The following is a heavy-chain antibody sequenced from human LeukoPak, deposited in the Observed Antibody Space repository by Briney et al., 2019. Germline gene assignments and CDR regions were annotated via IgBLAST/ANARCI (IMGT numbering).Heavy chain of an antibody. CDR1: GFTVSTNC. D-gene: IGHD4-11*01. J-gene: IGHJ4*02. CDR2: IYSGGTT. Sequence: GGSLRLSCAASGFTVSTNCMTWVRQAPGKGLEWVSTIYSGGTTYYADSVMGRFTISRHNSRNTLYLQMNSLRAEDTAVYYRAKHTQVTMLEFFDSWGQGTLVTVSS. CDR3: AKHTQVTMLEFFDS. V-gene: IGHV3-53*04.